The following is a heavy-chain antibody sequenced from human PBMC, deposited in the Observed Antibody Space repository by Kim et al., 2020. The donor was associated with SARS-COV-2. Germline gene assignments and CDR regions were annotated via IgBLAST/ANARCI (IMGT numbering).Heavy chain of an antibody. CDR3: AKDGGLVNY. Sequence: GSIGYADSVKGRFTISRDNAKNSLYLQMNSLRAEDTALYYCAKDGGLVNYWGQGTLVTVSS. D-gene: IGHD2-21*01. V-gene: IGHV3-9*01. CDR2: GSI. J-gene: IGHJ4*02.